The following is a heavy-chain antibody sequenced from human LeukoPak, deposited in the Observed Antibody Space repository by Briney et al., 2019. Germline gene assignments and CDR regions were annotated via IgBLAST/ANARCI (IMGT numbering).Heavy chain of an antibody. V-gene: IGHV4-39*01. CDR2: IYYSGSS. D-gene: IGHD3-22*01. CDR3: ARGEGGYFDY. CDR1: GGSISSSSYY. J-gene: IGHJ4*02. Sequence: SETLSLTCTVSGGSISSSSYYWAWIRQPPGKGLEWIGNIYYSGSSYYNPSLKSRVTIAIDTSKNQFSLKLSSATAADTAVYYCARGEGGYFDYWGQGTPVTVSS.